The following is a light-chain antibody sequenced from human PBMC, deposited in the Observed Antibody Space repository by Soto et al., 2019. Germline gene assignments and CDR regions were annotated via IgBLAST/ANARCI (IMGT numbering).Light chain of an antibody. V-gene: IGKV3-15*01. Sequence: DIVMTHAPATPSVSPRERATLSCRASQSVSSNLAWYQQKPGQAPRLLIYGASTRATGIPARFSGSGSGTEFTLTISSLQSEDFAVYYCQQYNNWPRTFGQGTKVDIK. CDR3: QQYNNWPRT. CDR1: QSVSSN. CDR2: GAS. J-gene: IGKJ1*01.